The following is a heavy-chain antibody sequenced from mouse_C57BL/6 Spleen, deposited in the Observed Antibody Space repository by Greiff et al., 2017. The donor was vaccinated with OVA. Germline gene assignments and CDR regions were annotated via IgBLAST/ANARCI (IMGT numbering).Heavy chain of an antibody. V-gene: IGHV1-81*01. D-gene: IGHD2-4*01. CDR2: IYPRSGNT. J-gene: IGHJ4*01. CDR1: GYTFTSYG. Sequence: QVQLQQSGAELARPGASVKLSCKASGYTFTSYGISWVKQRTGQGLEWIGEIYPRSGNTYYNEKFKGKATLTADKSSSTAYMELRSLTSEDSAVYFCARRYDYDGGYAMDYWGQGTSVTVSS. CDR3: ARRYDYDGGYAMDY.